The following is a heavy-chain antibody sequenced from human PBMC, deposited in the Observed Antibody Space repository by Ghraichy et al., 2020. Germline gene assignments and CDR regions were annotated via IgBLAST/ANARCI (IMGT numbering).Heavy chain of an antibody. CDR1: GGSFSGYY. Sequence: SETLSLTCAVYGGSFSGYYWSWIRQPPGKGLEWIGEINHSGSTNYNPSLKSRVTISVDTSKNQFSLKLSSVTAADTAVYYCARRGNYYGDYVRKWWFDPWGQGTLVTVSS. V-gene: IGHV4-34*01. CDR3: ARRGNYYGDYVRKWWFDP. J-gene: IGHJ5*02. D-gene: IGHD4-17*01. CDR2: INHSGST.